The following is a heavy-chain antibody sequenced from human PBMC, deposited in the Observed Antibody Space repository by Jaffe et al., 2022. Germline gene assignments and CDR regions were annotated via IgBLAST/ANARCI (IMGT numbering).Heavy chain of an antibody. CDR1: GFTFSSYA. CDR2: ISGSGGST. Sequence: EVQLLESGGGLVQPGGSLRLSCAASGFTFSSYAMSWVRQAPGKGLEWVSAISGSGGSTYYADSVKGRFTISRDNSKNTLYLQMNSLRAEDTAVYYCAKDPTQKYYDFWSGSWFDPWGQGTLVTVSS. J-gene: IGHJ5*02. D-gene: IGHD3-3*01. CDR3: AKDPTQKYYDFWSGSWFDP. V-gene: IGHV3-23*01.